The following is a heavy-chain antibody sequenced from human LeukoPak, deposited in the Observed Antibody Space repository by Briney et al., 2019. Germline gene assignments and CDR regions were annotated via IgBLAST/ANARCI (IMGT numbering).Heavy chain of an antibody. CDR3: TRAGAAAGTVDY. CDR1: GFTFSGSA. V-gene: IGHV3-73*01. CDR2: IRSKANSYAT. D-gene: IGHD6-13*01. Sequence: QPGGSLRLSCAASGFTFSGSAMHWVRQASGKGLELVGRIRSKANSYATAYAASVKGRFTISRDDSKNTAYLQMNSLKTEDTAVYYCTRAGAAAGTVDYWGQGTLVTVSS. J-gene: IGHJ4*02.